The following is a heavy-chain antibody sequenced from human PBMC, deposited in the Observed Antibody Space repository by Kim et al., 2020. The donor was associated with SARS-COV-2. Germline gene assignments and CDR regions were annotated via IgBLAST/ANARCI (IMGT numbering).Heavy chain of an antibody. CDR3: VRDRMGGAFDM. J-gene: IGHJ3*02. Sequence: GGSLILSCATSGFTFSAYDMNWVRQAPGKGLEWLSFITKSSTTIYYADSVEGRFTISRDNAKNSLFLQMNSLRDEDTALYYCVRDRMGGAFDMWGQGPMV. CDR2: ITKSSTTI. CDR1: GFTFSAYD. V-gene: IGHV3-48*02. D-gene: IGHD3-16*01.